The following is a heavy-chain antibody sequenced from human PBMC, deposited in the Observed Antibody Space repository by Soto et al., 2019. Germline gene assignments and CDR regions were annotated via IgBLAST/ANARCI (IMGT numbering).Heavy chain of an antibody. J-gene: IGHJ6*02. D-gene: IGHD2-21*02. V-gene: IGHV3-30*18. CDR2: ISYDGSNK. CDR1: GFAFSSYG. CDR3: EKDDSMDV. Sequence: QPGGSLRLSCAASGFAFSSYGMHWVRQAPGKGLEWVAVISYDGSNKYYADSVKGRFTISRDNSKNTLYLQTKRLRAEDTAVYYCEKDDSMDVWSQANTVTVS.